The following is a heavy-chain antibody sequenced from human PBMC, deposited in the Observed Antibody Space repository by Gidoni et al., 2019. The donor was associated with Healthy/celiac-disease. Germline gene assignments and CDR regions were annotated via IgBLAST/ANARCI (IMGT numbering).Heavy chain of an antibody. CDR3: TRAVITMIVVVISFDY. J-gene: IGHJ4*02. CDR1: GFTLGAYA. CDR2: IRSKAYGGTT. Sequence: EVQLVESGGGLVQPGRSLRLSCTASGFTLGAYAMSWFPQAPGKGLEWVVFIRSKAYGGTTEYAASVKGRFTISRDDSKSIAYLQMNSLKTEDTAVYYCTRAVITMIVVVISFDYWGQGTLVTVSS. D-gene: IGHD3-22*01. V-gene: IGHV3-49*03.